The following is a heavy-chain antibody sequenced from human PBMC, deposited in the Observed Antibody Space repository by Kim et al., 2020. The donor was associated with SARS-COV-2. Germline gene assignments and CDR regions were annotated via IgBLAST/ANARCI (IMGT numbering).Heavy chain of an antibody. CDR3: AREPSGSSSGWFDP. Sequence: ADSVKGRFTISRDNAKNSLYLQMNSLRAEDTAVYYCAREPSGSSSGWFDPWGQGTLVTVSS. J-gene: IGHJ5*02. D-gene: IGHD1-26*01. V-gene: IGHV3-21*01.